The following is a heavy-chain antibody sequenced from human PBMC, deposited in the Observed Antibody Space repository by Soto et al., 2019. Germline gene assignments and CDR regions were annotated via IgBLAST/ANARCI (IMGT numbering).Heavy chain of an antibody. V-gene: IGHV1-2*04. J-gene: IGHJ5*02. Sequence: QVQLVQSGAEVKKPGASVKVSCKASGYTFTGYYMHWVRQAPGQGLEWMGWINPNSGGTNYAQKFQGWVTMTRVTSISXXYXGXXRLRSDDTAVYYCARWAMGCSGGSCYSDSPTGFDPWGQGTLVTVSS. CDR3: ARWAMGCSGGSCYSDSPTGFDP. CDR2: INPNSGGT. D-gene: IGHD2-15*01. CDR1: GYTFTGYY.